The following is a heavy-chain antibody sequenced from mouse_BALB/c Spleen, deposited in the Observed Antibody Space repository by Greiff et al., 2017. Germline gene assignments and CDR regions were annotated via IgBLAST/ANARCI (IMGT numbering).Heavy chain of an antibody. CDR2: ISSGGSYT. V-gene: IGHV5-9-1*01. Sequence: DVMLVESGGGLVKPGGSLKLSCAASGFTFSSYAMSWVRQTPEKRLEWVATISSGGSYTYYPDSVKGRFTISRDNAKNTLYLQMSSLRSEDTAMYYCANYYGSSFAYWGQGTLVTVSA. J-gene: IGHJ3*01. CDR1: GFTFSSYA. CDR3: ANYYGSSFAY. D-gene: IGHD1-1*01.